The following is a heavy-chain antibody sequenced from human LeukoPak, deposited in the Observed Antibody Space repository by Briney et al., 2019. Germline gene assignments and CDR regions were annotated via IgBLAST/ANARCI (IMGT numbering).Heavy chain of an antibody. CDR3: ATVPRWRFGARNYYYYMDV. J-gene: IGHJ6*03. Sequence: TGGSLRLSCAASGLISGFTFSSYAMNWVRRAPGKGLEWVSAISGSGGSTYYADSVKGRFTISRDNSKNTLYLQMNSLRAEDTAVYYCATVPRWRFGARNYYYYMDVWGKGTTVTISS. V-gene: IGHV3-23*01. CDR2: ISGSGGST. CDR1: GLISGFTFSSYA. D-gene: IGHD3-10*01.